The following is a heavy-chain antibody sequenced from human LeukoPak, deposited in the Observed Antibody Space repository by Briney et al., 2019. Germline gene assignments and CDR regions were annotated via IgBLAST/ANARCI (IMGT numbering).Heavy chain of an antibody. Sequence: ASVKVSCKASGSTFSAYFIHWVRQAPGQGLEWMGWINPASGGTTYAQKFQGRVTMTRDTSISTAYMDLSSLRSDDTAVYYCSRVAEATTMVSPDYFDYWGPGTLVTVSS. V-gene: IGHV1-2*02. J-gene: IGHJ4*01. CDR3: SRVAEATTMVSPDYFDY. D-gene: IGHD4-17*01. CDR2: INPASGGT. CDR1: GSTFSAYF.